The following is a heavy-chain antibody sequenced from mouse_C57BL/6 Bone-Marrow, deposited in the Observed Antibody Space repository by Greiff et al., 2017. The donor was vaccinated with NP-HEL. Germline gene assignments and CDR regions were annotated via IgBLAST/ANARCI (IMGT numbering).Heavy chain of an antibody. D-gene: IGHD1-1*01. CDR1: GYTFTSYW. V-gene: IGHV1-64*01. CDR3: AHYYGSSPWYFDV. J-gene: IGHJ1*03. CDR2: IHPNSGST. Sequence: QVQLQQPGAELVKPGASVKLSCKASGYTFTSYWMHWVKQRPGQGLEWIGMIHPNSGSTNYNEKFKSKATLTVDKSSSTAYMQLSSLTSEDSAVYYGAHYYGSSPWYFDVWGTGTTVTVSA.